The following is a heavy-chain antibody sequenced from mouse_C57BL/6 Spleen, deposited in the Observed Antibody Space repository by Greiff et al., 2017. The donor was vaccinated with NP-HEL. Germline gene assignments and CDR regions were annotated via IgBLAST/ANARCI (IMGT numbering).Heavy chain of an antibody. Sequence: QVQLQQSGAELVKPGASVKISCKASGYAFSSYWMNWVKQRPGKGLEWIGQIYPGDGDTNYNGKFKGKATLTADKSSSTAYMQLSSLTSEDSAVYFCARSGMGSSWFAYWGQGTLVTVSA. V-gene: IGHV1-80*01. D-gene: IGHD1-1*01. J-gene: IGHJ3*01. CDR2: IYPGDGDT. CDR3: ARSGMGSSWFAY. CDR1: GYAFSSYW.